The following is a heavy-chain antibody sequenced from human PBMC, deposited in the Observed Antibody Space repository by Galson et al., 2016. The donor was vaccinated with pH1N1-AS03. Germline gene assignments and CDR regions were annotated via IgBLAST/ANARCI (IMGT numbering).Heavy chain of an antibody. CDR3: AKDRVYNDAQWVFDC. V-gene: IGHV3-23*01. D-gene: IGHD5-24*01. Sequence: SLRLSCAAPGFRLTSIAMSWVRQAPRKGLEWVSGVVTNGDTYFADSVKGRFSISRDDSKNTMYLQMDSLGVEDTAIYYCAKDRVYNDAQWVFDCWGQGNPVTVSS. CDR1: GFRLTSIA. CDR2: VVTNGDT. J-gene: IGHJ4*02.